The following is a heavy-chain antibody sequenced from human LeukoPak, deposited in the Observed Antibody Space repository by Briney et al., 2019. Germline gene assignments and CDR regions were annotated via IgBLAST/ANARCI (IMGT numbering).Heavy chain of an antibody. D-gene: IGHD5-12*01. J-gene: IGHJ4*02. CDR3: VRDGGVSGYDLLDY. V-gene: IGHV3-7*01. Sequence: GGSLRLSCTASGFIFSNYWMTWIRQAPGKGLEWVAQINQDGSKEYYIDSVKARFSISRDNARNSLSLQMNSLRAEDTAVYYCVRDGGVSGYDLLDYWGQGTLVTVSS. CDR2: INQDGSKE. CDR1: GFIFSNYW.